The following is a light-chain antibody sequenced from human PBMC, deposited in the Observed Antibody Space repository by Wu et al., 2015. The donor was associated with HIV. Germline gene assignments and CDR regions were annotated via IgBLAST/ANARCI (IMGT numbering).Light chain of an antibody. CDR1: TSVSSSY. CDR2: GAS. J-gene: IGKJ1*01. V-gene: IGKV3-20*01. CDR3: QQYGSSPKT. Sequence: PLLLGRAEVTSVSSSYLSLGTSXNLGQASPGLLIYGASSRATGIPDRFSGSGSGTDFTLTISRLEPEDFAVYYCQQYGSSPKTFGQGTKVEIK.